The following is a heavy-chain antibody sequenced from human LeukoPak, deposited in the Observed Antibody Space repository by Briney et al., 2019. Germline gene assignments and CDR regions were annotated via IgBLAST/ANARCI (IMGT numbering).Heavy chain of an antibody. V-gene: IGHV4-59*11. CDR1: GGSISSHY. J-gene: IGHJ4*02. D-gene: IGHD3-22*01. Sequence: SETLSLTCTVSGGSISSHYWSWIRQPPGKGVEWIGYIYYSGSTNYNPSLKSRVTISVDTSKNQFSLKLSSVTAADTAVYYCASQPDYYDSSGYYAYWGQGTLVTVSS. CDR2: IYYSGST. CDR3: ASQPDYYDSSGYYAY.